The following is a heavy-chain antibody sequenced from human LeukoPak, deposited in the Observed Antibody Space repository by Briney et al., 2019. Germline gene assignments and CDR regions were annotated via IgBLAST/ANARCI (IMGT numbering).Heavy chain of an antibody. Sequence: GGSLRLSCAASGFSFSTDWMSWVRQAPGKGLEWVANIKQDGSEKHYVDSVKGRFTISRDNAKNSLYLQMSSLRVEDTAVYYCVRSQYSSSSWGQGALVTVSS. V-gene: IGHV3-7*01. D-gene: IGHD6-13*01. CDR1: GFSFSTDW. CDR3: VRSQYSSSS. J-gene: IGHJ5*02. CDR2: IKQDGSEK.